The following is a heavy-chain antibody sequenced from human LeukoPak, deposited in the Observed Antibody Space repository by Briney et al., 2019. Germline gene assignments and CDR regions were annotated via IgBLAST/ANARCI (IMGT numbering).Heavy chain of an antibody. CDR3: AKWIAAAGLDY. CDR1: GFTFSSYG. Sequence: GGSLRLSCAASGFTFSSYGMHWVRQAPGKGLEWVAVISYDGSNKYYADSVKGRFTISRENSKNTLYLQMNSLRAEDTAVYYCAKWIAAAGLDYWGQGTLVTVSS. V-gene: IGHV3-30*18. D-gene: IGHD6-13*01. CDR2: ISYDGSNK. J-gene: IGHJ4*02.